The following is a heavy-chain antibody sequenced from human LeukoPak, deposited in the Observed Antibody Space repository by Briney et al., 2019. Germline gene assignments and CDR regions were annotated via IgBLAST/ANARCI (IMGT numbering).Heavy chain of an antibody. J-gene: IGHJ4*02. Sequence: GGSLRLSCAACGFTFSIYAMSWVRQAQGKGLEWVSAISGSGGSTYYADSVKGRFTISRDNSKNTLYLQMNSLRAEDTAVYYCAKDREGYYYDSSGYPDYWGQGTLVTVSS. CDR3: AKDREGYYYDSSGYPDY. D-gene: IGHD3-22*01. V-gene: IGHV3-23*01. CDR2: ISGSGGST. CDR1: GFTFSIYA.